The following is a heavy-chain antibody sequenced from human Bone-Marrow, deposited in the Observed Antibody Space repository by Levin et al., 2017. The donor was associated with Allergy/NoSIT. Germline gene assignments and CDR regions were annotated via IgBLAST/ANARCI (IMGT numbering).Heavy chain of an antibody. CDR2: INPSTGGT. D-gene: IGHD6-13*01. Sequence: GASVKVSCKASGYTFTTYHIHWVRQAPGQGLEWMGIINPSTGGTNYAQKFQGRVAMTRDTSTSTVYMELNSLRSEDTAVYFCARWEAATGPRAYDYWGQGTLVTVSS. CDR1: GYTFTTYH. CDR3: ARWEAATGPRAYDY. V-gene: IGHV1-46*01. J-gene: IGHJ4*02.